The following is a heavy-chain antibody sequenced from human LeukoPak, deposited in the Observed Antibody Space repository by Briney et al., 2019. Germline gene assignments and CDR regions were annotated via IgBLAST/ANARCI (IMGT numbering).Heavy chain of an antibody. CDR3: AREDPYIVALPADGRYFDC. CDR1: GFTFRTYS. J-gene: IGHJ4*02. V-gene: IGHV3-30-3*01. D-gene: IGHD2-15*01. CDR2: ISGDGNIK. Sequence: PGGSLRLSCAASGFTFRTYSMHWVRQAPGKGLEWVAVISGDGNIKWTADSVRGRFTISKDNSKNTLYLQMNSLRAEGTAMYYCAREDPYIVALPADGRYFDCWGQGTLVAVSS.